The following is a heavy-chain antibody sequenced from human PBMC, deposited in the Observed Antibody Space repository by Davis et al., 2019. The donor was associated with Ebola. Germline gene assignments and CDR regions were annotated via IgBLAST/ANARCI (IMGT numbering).Heavy chain of an antibody. CDR3: ARDPRRVGGTILDF. Sequence: GESLKISCAASGFTFSSYSMNWVRQAPGKGLEWVSSISSSSSYIYYADSVKGRFTISRDTSKNTVYLQMKSLRVEDTAVYYCARDPRRVGGTILDFWGQGTLVTVSS. CDR1: GFTFSSYS. V-gene: IGHV3-21*01. CDR2: ISSSSSYI. D-gene: IGHD1-26*01. J-gene: IGHJ4*02.